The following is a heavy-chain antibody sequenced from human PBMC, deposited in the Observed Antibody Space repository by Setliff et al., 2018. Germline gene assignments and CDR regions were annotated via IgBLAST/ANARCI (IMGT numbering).Heavy chain of an antibody. CDR1: GFTFSNYW. CDR3: GSWSVVAAGTD. CDR2: IDSDGSVT. Sequence: GASLKLSCAASGFTFSNYWMHWVRQAPGKGLVWVSRIDSDGSVTNYADSVRGRFIISRDNAKNTLYLQMNSLRDEDTAMYYCGSWSVVAAGTDWGQGTLVTVSS. D-gene: IGHD2-15*01. J-gene: IGHJ4*02. V-gene: IGHV3-74*01.